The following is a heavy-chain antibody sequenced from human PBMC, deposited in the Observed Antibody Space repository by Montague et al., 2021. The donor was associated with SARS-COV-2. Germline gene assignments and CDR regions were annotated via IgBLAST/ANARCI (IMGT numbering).Heavy chain of an antibody. D-gene: IGHD3-22*01. CDR1: GFTFSSYA. J-gene: IGHJ4*02. V-gene: IGHV3-23*03. CDR3: AKPARITMIVGVYPDGIDY. Sequence: SLRLSCAASGFTFSSYAMSWVRQAPGKGLEWVSVIYSGGSSTYYADSVKGRFTISRDNSKNTLYLQINSLRAEDTAVYYCAKPARITMIVGVYPDGIDYWGQGTLVTVSS. CDR2: IYSGGSST.